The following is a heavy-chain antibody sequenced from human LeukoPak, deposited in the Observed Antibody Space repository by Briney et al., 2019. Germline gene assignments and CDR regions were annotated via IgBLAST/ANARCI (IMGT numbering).Heavy chain of an antibody. D-gene: IGHD5-18*01. J-gene: IGHJ5*02. CDR3: ARATGYSYGYST. CDR1: GFTFSSYA. Sequence: GGSLRLSCAASGFTFSSYALHWVRQAPGKGLEWVAVISYDGSNKYYADSVKGRFTISRDNSKNTLYLQMNSLGAEDTAVYYCARATGYSYGYSTWGQGTLVTVSS. V-gene: IGHV3-30-3*01. CDR2: ISYDGSNK.